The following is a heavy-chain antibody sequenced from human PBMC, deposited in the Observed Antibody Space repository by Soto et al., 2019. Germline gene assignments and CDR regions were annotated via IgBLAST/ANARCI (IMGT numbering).Heavy chain of an antibody. D-gene: IGHD2-8*02. Sequence: QVQLRQWGAGLLKPSETLSLTCAVYGGSFSGYYWTWIRQPPGTGLEWIGEINHSGSTNYNPSLKSRVTLSVDTSKNQFSRKLTSVTAADTAVYYCARDKITGLFDYWGQGTLVTVSS. J-gene: IGHJ4*02. V-gene: IGHV4-34*01. CDR3: ARDKITGLFDY. CDR2: INHSGST. CDR1: GGSFSGYY.